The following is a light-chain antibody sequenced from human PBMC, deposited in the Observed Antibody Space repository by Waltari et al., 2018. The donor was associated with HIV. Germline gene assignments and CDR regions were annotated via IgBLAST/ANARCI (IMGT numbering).Light chain of an antibody. J-gene: IGLJ2*01. CDR1: QLGDPY. V-gene: IGLV3-1*01. CDR2: EDV. CDR3: QAWDSHNVI. Sequence: SYELPQPPSVSVSPGQTALLPCSCDQLGDPYASSSQHLPGQSPVLVIYEDVKRPSGIPERFAGSNSGNTATLTISGTQAMDESDYYCQAWDSHNVIFGGGTKLTVL.